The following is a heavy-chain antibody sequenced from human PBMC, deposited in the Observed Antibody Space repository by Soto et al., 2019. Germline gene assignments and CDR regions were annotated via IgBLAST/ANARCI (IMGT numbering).Heavy chain of an antibody. V-gene: IGHV1-69*13. Sequence: SVKVSCKASGGTFSSYAISWVRQAPGQGLEWMGGIIPIFGTANYAQKFQGRVTITADESTSTAYMELSSLRSEDTAVYYCAYYGSGSYDLYYYYYYGMDVWGQGTTVTVSS. CDR3: AYYGSGSYDLYYYYYYGMDV. J-gene: IGHJ6*02. D-gene: IGHD3-10*01. CDR1: GGTFSSYA. CDR2: IIPIFGTA.